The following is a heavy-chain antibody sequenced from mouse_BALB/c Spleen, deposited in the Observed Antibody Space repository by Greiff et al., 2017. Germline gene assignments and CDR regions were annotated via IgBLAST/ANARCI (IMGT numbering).Heavy chain of an antibody. J-gene: IGHJ4*01. Sequence: EVHLVESGGGLVKPGGSLKLSCAASGFTFSSYAMSWVRQSPEKRLEWVAEISSGGSYTYYPDTVTGRFTISRDNAKNTLYLEMSSLRSEDTAMYYCARDGFYGHAMDYWGQGTSVTVSS. D-gene: IGHD1-1*02. CDR2: ISSGGSYT. CDR3: ARDGFYGHAMDY. CDR1: GFTFSSYA. V-gene: IGHV5-9-4*01.